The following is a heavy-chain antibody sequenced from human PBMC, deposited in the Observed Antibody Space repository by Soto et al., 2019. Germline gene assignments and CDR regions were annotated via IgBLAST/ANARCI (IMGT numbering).Heavy chain of an antibody. Sequence: EVQLVESGGDLVQPGGSLRLSCAASGFTFSGHWMHWVRQVPGKGLEWVSRINTDGGSSAYADSVKGRFTISRDNAKNTLYLQMTCLRAEDTAVYYCAREAGYCSRTSCYRRAFDTWGQGTTVTVSS. V-gene: IGHV3-74*03. CDR1: GFTFSGHW. CDR2: INTDGGSS. J-gene: IGHJ3*02. D-gene: IGHD2-2*01. CDR3: AREAGYCSRTSCYRRAFDT.